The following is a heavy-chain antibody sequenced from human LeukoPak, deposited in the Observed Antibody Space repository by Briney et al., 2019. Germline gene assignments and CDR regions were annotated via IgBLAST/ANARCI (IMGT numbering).Heavy chain of an antibody. CDR2: TNQSGST. Sequence: SQTLSLTCAVDGGSFSGYYWSWIRQPPGEGLEWIGATNQSGSTNYNPSLKSRVTISVDTSKNQFSLRLSSVTAADTAVYYCARGPAAMIGEDYYGMDVWGKGTTVTVSS. J-gene: IGHJ6*04. CDR3: ARGPAAMIGEDYYGMDV. D-gene: IGHD2-2*01. V-gene: IGHV4-34*01. CDR1: GGSFSGYY.